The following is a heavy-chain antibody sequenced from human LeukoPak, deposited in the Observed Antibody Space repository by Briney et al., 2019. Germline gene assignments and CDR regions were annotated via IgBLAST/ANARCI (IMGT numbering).Heavy chain of an antibody. CDR3: ARDGSSGWYWVDY. Sequence: GRSLRLSCAASGFTFSSYGMHWVRQAPGKGLEWVAVIWYDGSNKYYADSVKGLFTISRDNSKNTLYLQMNSLRAEDTAVYYCARDGSSGWYWVDYWGQGTLVTVSS. V-gene: IGHV3-33*01. J-gene: IGHJ4*02. CDR2: IWYDGSNK. D-gene: IGHD6-19*01. CDR1: GFTFSSYG.